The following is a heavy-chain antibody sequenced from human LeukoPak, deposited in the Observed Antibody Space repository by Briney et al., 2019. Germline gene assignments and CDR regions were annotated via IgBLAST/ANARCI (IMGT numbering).Heavy chain of an antibody. CDR1: GFTFSSYS. J-gene: IGHJ6*03. D-gene: IGHD3-9*01. V-gene: IGHV3-23*01. CDR2: ISGSSGST. CDR3: AKGDFNILTGYSYYYYMDV. Sequence: PGGSLRLSCAASGFTFSSYSMNWVRQAPGKGLEWVSIISGSSGSTHYADSVKGRFTISRDNSKNTLYLQMNSLRAEDTAVYYCAKGDFNILTGYSYYYYMDVWGKGTTVTISS.